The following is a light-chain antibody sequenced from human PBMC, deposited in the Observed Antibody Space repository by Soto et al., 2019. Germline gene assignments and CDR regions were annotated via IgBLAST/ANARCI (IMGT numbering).Light chain of an antibody. CDR1: QSISSH. J-gene: IGKJ4*01. Sequence: QMTQSPSSLFASVGDRVTITCRASQSISSHLNWYQQKVGQTPRLLIYAAFPLQCEVPPRFSGSGSGTEFTITISGPQREDSAPCDCQQSHSVPLTFGGGTKIQI. CDR2: AAF. V-gene: IGKV1-39*01. CDR3: QQSHSVPLT.